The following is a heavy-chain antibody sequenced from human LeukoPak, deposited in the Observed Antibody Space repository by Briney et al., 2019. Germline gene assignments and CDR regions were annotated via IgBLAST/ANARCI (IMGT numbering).Heavy chain of an antibody. J-gene: IGHJ3*02. V-gene: IGHV2-5*01. Sequence: ESGPTLVNPTQTLTLTCTFSGFSLSTSGVGVGWIRQPPGKALEWLTLIYWNDDKRYSPSLKSRLTVTKDTSKNQVVLTMTNMDPVDTATYYCAQRVLPYPFDIWGQGTMVTVSS. CDR2: IYWNDDK. D-gene: IGHD3-10*01. CDR1: GFSLSTSGVG. CDR3: AQRVLPYPFDI.